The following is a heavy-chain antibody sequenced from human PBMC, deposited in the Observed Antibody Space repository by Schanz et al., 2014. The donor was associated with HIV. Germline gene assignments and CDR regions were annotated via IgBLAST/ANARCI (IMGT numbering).Heavy chain of an antibody. Sequence: QVQLVESGGGVVQPGRSLRLSCVASGFNFNSYGMHWVRQAPGKGLEWVAVISYYGSRKHFADSVKGRFTISRDNSKNTLYLQMKSLRAEDTAVYYCAKDRNYYDSRYRGKGNYYYYYGMDVWGQGTTVTVSS. CDR1: GFNFNSYG. CDR3: AKDRNYYDSRYRGKGNYYYYYGMDV. V-gene: IGHV3-30*18. CDR2: ISYYGSRK. J-gene: IGHJ6*02. D-gene: IGHD3-22*01.